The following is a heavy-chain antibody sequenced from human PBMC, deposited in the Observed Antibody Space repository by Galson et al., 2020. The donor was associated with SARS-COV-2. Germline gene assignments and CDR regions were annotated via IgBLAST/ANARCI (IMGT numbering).Heavy chain of an antibody. V-gene: IGHV4-30-4*01. D-gene: IGHD2-2*01. J-gene: IGHJ3*02. CDR3: ARVRRDAFNFAFDI. Sequence: ASETLSLTCTVSGGSIRNGNYYWSWIRQAPGQGLEWIGYIYYTGSTYYNPSLQSRLSLSVDTSKNQFSLEMSSVTAADTAVYYCARVRRDAFNFAFDIWGQGRMVNVSS. CDR2: IYYTGST. CDR1: GGSIRNGNYY.